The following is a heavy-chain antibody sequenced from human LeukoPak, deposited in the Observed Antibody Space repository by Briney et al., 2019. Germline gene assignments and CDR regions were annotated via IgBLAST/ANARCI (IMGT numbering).Heavy chain of an antibody. V-gene: IGHV1-8*01. Sequence: ASVKVSCKASGYTFTSYYIHWVRQAPGQGLEWMGWMNPINGNTGYARKFQGRVTMTRDTSISTAYMELRSLTSEDTAIYYCVRDGEGVAISVNFWFDPWGQGTLVTVSS. J-gene: IGHJ5*02. CDR2: MNPINGNT. D-gene: IGHD3-10*01. CDR1: GYTFTSYY. CDR3: VRDGEGVAISVNFWFDP.